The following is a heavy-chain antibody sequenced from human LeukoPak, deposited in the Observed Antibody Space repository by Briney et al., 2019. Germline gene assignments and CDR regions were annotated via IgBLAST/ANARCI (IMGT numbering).Heavy chain of an antibody. CDR2: MNPNSGNT. D-gene: IGHD6-13*01. Sequence: GASVKVSCKASGCTFTSYDINWVRQATGQGLEWMGWMNPNSGNTGYAQKFQGRVTMTRNTSISTAYMELSSLRSEDTAVYYCAIHEYSSSWPFDYWSQGTLVTVSS. J-gene: IGHJ4*02. CDR1: GCTFTSYD. V-gene: IGHV1-8*01. CDR3: AIHEYSSSWPFDY.